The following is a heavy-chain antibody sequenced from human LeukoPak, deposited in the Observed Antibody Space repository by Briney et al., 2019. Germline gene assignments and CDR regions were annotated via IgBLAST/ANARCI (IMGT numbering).Heavy chain of an antibody. Sequence: GGSLRLSCAASGFTFSSYAMSWVRQAPGKGLEWVSAISGSGGSTYYADSVKGRFTISRDNSKNTLHLQMNSLRAEDTAVYYCAKDPELEGLLGETNFDYWGQGTLVTVSS. J-gene: IGHJ4*02. CDR2: ISGSGGST. D-gene: IGHD1-1*01. CDR3: AKDPELEGLLGETNFDY. CDR1: GFTFSSYA. V-gene: IGHV3-23*01.